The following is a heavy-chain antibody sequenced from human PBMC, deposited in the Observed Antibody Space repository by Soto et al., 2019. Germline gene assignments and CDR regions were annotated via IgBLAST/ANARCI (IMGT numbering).Heavy chain of an antibody. CDR3: ARVVRIFGGINSFDP. Sequence: PSETLSLTGTVSGGSISSYYCSWIRQPPWKGLEWIGYIYYSGITNYNPSLKSRVTISVDTSKNQFSLKLSSVTAADTAVYYCARVVRIFGGINSFDPSGQGTLVALFS. CDR1: GGSISSYY. D-gene: IGHD3-3*01. CDR2: IYYSGIT. J-gene: IGHJ5*02. V-gene: IGHV4-59*01.